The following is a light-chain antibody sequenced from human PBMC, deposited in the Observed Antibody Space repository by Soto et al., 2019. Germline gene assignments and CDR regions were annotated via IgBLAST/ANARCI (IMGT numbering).Light chain of an antibody. CDR3: QQYGSSPRT. J-gene: IGKJ1*01. CDR2: GAS. CDR1: QSVSSSY. Sequence: EIVLTQSPGTLSLSPGERATLSCRTSQSVSSSYLAWYQQKPGQAPRLLIYGASSRATGIPDRFSGSVSGTDFTLTISRLEPEDFAVYYCQQYGSSPRTFGQGTKVDSK. V-gene: IGKV3-20*01.